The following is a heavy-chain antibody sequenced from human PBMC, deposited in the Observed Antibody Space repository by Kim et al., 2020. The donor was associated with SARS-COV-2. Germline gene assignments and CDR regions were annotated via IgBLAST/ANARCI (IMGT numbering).Heavy chain of an antibody. V-gene: IGHV3-64D*09. Sequence: GGSLRLSCSASGFAFSSYAIHWVRQAPGKGLEYVSAISSNGGSTYYADSVKGRFTISRDNSKNTLYLQMSSLRAEDTAVYYCVKGGSGSYYASSTWPFDYWGQGTLVTVSS. CDR2: ISSNGGST. D-gene: IGHD3-10*01. CDR1: GFAFSSYA. J-gene: IGHJ4*02. CDR3: VKGGSGSYYASSTWPFDY.